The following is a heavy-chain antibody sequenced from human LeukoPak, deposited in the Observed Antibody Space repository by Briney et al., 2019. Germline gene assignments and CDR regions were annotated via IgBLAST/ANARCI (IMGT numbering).Heavy chain of an antibody. CDR3: ARDVGGSYSDDPYYFDY. Sequence: PSETLSLTFTVSGGSISNYYWGWIRQPAGKGLEWIGRIYTSGSTSYSPSLRSRVTMSVDTPKNQFSLKLSSVTAADTAVYYCARDVGGSYSDDPYYFDYWGQGTLVTVSS. J-gene: IGHJ4*02. CDR2: IYTSGST. V-gene: IGHV4-4*07. D-gene: IGHD1-26*01. CDR1: GGSISNYY.